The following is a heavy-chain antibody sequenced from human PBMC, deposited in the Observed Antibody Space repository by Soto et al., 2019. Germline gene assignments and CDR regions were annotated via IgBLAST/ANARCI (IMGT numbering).Heavy chain of an antibody. CDR2: IFSGGST. CDR3: ARDRVESGYPEYFQH. CDR1: GFTVSSNY. D-gene: IGHD3-22*01. V-gene: IGHV3-53*01. J-gene: IGHJ1*01. Sequence: EVQLVESGGGLIQPGGSLRLSCAASGFTVSSNYMSWVRQAPGRGLAGDSVIFSGGSTYYADSVKGRLTISRDNSKNTLYLQMNSLRAEDTAVYYCARDRVESGYPEYFQHWGQGTLVTVSS.